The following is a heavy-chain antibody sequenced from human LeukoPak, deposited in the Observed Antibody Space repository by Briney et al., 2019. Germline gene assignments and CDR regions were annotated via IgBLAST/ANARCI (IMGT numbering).Heavy chain of an antibody. J-gene: IGHJ6*03. CDR2: ISSSSSYI. V-gene: IGHV3-21*01. CDR3: AREASSSGLRYYYYYYMDV. Sequence: GGSLRLSCAASGFTFSSYSMNWVRQAPGKGLEWVSSISSSSSYIYYADSVKGRFTISRDNAKNSLYLQMNSLRAEDTAVYYCAREASSSGLRYYYYYYMDVWGKGTTVTVSS. D-gene: IGHD6-19*01. CDR1: GFTFSSYS.